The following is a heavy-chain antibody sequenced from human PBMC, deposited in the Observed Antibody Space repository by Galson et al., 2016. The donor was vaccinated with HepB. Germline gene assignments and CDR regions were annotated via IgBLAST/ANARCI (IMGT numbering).Heavy chain of an antibody. V-gene: IGHV4-31*02. CDR3: ARTLRYYYGSGSCLDY. Sequence: LEWIGYIYYSGSTYYNPSLKSRVTISVDTSKNQFSLKLSSVTAADTAVYYCARTLRYYYGSGSCLDYWGQGTLVTVSS. CDR2: IYYSGST. J-gene: IGHJ4*02. D-gene: IGHD3-10*01.